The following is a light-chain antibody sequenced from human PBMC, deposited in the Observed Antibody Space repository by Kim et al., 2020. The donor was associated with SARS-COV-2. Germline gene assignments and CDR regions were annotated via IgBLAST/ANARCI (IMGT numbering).Light chain of an antibody. J-gene: IGLJ2*01. V-gene: IGLV1-40*01. CDR3: QSYDSSLSGSVV. CDR1: SSNIGAGYD. Sequence: VTISCTGSSSNIGAGYDGHWYQQLPGTAPKLLLYGNRNRPSGVPDRFSGSKSGTSASLAITGLQAEDEADYYCQSYDSSLSGSVVFGGGIQLTVL. CDR2: GNR.